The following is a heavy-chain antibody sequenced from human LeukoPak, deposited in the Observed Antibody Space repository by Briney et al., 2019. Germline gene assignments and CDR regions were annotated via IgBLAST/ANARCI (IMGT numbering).Heavy chain of an antibody. CDR1: GGTFSSYA. Sequence: WASVKVSCKASGGTFSSYAISWVRQAPGQGREWMGRIIPILGIANYAQKFQGRVTITADKSTSTAYMELSSLRSEDTAVYYCARAAYYDILTGYPPLTIYYYYGMDVWGQGTTVTVSS. D-gene: IGHD3-9*01. J-gene: IGHJ6*02. CDR3: ARAAYYDILTGYPPLTIYYYYGMDV. CDR2: IIPILGIA. V-gene: IGHV1-69*04.